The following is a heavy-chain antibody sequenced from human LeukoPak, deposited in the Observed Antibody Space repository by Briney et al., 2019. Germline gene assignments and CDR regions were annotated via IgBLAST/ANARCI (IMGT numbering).Heavy chain of an antibody. V-gene: IGHV3-48*03. J-gene: IGHJ4*02. CDR3: AKVLYLYDSSGYSASDY. Sequence: PGGSLRLSCAASGFTFSSYEMNWVRQAPGKGLEWVSYISSSGSTIYYADSVKGRFTISRDNSKNTLYLQMNSLRAEDTAVYYCAKVLYLYDSSGYSASDYWGQGTLVTVSS. CDR1: GFTFSSYE. D-gene: IGHD3-22*01. CDR2: ISSSGSTI.